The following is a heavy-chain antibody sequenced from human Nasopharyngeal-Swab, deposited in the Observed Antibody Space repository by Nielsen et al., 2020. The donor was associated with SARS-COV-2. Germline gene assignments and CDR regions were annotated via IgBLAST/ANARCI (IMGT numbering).Heavy chain of an antibody. CDR1: GGTFSSYA. CDR3: ARAPPGYYDSSGYARFDP. D-gene: IGHD3-22*01. J-gene: IGHJ5*02. Sequence: SVKVSCKASGGTFSSYAISWVRQAPGQGLEWMGGIIPIFGTANYAQKFQGRVTITADESTSTAYMEPSSLRSEDTAVYYCARAPPGYYDSSGYARFDPWGQGTLVTVSS. CDR2: IIPIFGTA. V-gene: IGHV1-69*13.